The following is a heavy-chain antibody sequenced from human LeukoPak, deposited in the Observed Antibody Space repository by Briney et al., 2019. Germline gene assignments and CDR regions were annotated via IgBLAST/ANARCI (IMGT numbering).Heavy chain of an antibody. CDR3: ARADCSSSSCYTVAY. J-gene: IGHJ4*02. CDR2: ISSDGDAT. V-gene: IGHV3-64*01. CDR1: GFTFNSYA. Sequence: PGGFLRLSCAASGFTFNSYAMQWVRQAPGEGLEYVSGISSDGDATYYANSVKERFIISRDNSRNMLYLQMGSLRAEDMAVYYCARADCSSSSCYTVAYWGQGTLVTVSS. D-gene: IGHD2-2*02.